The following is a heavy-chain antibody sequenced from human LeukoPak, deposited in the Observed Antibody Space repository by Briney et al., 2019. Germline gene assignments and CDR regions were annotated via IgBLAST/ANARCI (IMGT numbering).Heavy chain of an antibody. CDR3: ARDFAGIGSY. V-gene: IGHV3-21*01. CDR2: ISSTSSYI. CDR1: GFIFSSYT. D-gene: IGHD3-10*01. J-gene: IGHJ4*02. Sequence: KPGGSLGLSCAASGFIFSSYTMNWVRQAPGKGLEWVSSISSTSSYIYYADSVKGRFTISRDNAKNSLYLQMNSLRAEDTAVYYCARDFAGIGSYWGLGTLVTVSS.